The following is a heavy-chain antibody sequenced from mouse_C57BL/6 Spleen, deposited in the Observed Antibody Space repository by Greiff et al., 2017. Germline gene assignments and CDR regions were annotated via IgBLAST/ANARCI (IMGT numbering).Heavy chain of an antibody. CDR2: INPNNGGT. V-gene: IGHV1-18*01. D-gene: IGHD2-4*01. CDR1: GYTFTDYN. Sequence: DVQLQESGPELVKPGASVKIPCKASGYTFTDYNMDWVKQSHGKSLEWIGDINPNNGGTIYNQKFKGKATLTVDKSSSTAYMELRSLTSEDTAVYYCARSLYDYDGGYAMDYWGQGTSVTVSS. J-gene: IGHJ4*01. CDR3: ARSLYDYDGGYAMDY.